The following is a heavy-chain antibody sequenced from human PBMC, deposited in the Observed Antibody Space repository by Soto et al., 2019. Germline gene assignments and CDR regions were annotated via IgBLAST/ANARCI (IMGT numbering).Heavy chain of an antibody. Sequence: LSLTCTVSGGSVTSDEDYWTWIRQSSGKGLEWIGYISNSGSTGYNPSLKTRLSMSVDRSKNQFTLRLTSVTAADTAVYFCATESGSTYGYFDHWGQGTQVTVS. J-gene: IGHJ4*02. CDR3: ATESGSTYGYFDH. CDR1: GGSVTSDEDY. D-gene: IGHD5-18*01. CDR2: ISNSGST. V-gene: IGHV4-30-4*01.